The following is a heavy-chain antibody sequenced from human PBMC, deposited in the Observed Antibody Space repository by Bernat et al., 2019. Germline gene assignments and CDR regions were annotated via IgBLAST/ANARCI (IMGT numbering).Heavy chain of an antibody. CDR1: GFTFDSYG. D-gene: IGHD1-26*01. Sequence: EVQLLESGGGLVQPGGSLRLSCAASGFTFDSYGMSWVRQAPGKGPEWVSGISASGGTTYYADSEKGRFTVSRDNSKNTVYLQMNSLRAEDTAVYYCAKVQSRSGTRTYIDYWGQGTLVTVSS. CDR3: AKVQSRSGTRTYIDY. J-gene: IGHJ4*02. CDR2: ISASGGTT. V-gene: IGHV3-23*01.